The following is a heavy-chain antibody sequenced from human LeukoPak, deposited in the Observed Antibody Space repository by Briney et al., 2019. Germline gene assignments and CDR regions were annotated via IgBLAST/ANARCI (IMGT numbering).Heavy chain of an antibody. CDR1: GFTFDDYA. V-gene: IGHV3-9*01. CDR3: AAGEEMATIDY. D-gene: IGHD5-24*01. J-gene: IGHJ4*02. CDR2: ISWNSGSI. Sequence: PGRSLRLSCAASGFTFDDYAMHWVRQAPGKGLEWVSGISWNSGSIGYADSVKGRFTISRDNAKNSLYLQMNSLRAEDTALYYCAAGEEMATIDYWGQGTLVTVSS.